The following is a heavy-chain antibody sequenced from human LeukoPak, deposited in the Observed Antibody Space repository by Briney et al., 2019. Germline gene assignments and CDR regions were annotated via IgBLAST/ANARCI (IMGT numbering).Heavy chain of an antibody. V-gene: IGHV3-43*02. Sequence: GGSLRLSCAASGFTFSDYGMNWVRQSPGKGLEWVSAISDSDDTTDYADSVKGRFTISRDNSKNSLYLQMNSLRAEDTALYYCAKDIVVGATKGPFDYWGQGTLVTVSS. J-gene: IGHJ4*02. CDR2: ISDSDDTT. CDR3: AKDIVVGATKGPFDY. CDR1: GFTFSDYG. D-gene: IGHD1-26*01.